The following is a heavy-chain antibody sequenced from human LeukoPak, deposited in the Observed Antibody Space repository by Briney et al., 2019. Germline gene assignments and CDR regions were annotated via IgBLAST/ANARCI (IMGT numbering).Heavy chain of an antibody. V-gene: IGHV1-18*01. Sequence: ASVKVSCKASGYTFTSYGISWVRQAPGQGLEWRGWISAYNGNTKYAQKLQGRVTMTTDTSTSTAYMELRSLRSDDTAVYYCARDLYDILTEGYFDYWGQGTLVTVSS. D-gene: IGHD3-9*01. J-gene: IGHJ4*02. CDR2: ISAYNGNT. CDR3: ARDLYDILTEGYFDY. CDR1: GYTFTSYG.